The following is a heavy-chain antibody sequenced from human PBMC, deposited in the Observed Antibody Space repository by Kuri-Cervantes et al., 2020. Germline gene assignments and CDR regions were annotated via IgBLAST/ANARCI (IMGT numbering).Heavy chain of an antibody. CDR3: AKTGRTADAFDI. CDR2: ISGSGGST. CDR1: GFTFSTYS. D-gene: IGHD1-14*01. J-gene: IGHJ3*02. Sequence: GESLKISCAASGFTFSTYSMNWVRQAPGKGLEWVSAISGSGGSTYYADSVKGRFTISRDNSKNTLYLQMNSLRAEDTAVYYCAKTGRTADAFDIWGQGTMVIVSS. V-gene: IGHV3-23*01.